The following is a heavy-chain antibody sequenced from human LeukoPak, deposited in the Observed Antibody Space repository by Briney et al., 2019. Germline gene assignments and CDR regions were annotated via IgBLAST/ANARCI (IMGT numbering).Heavy chain of an antibody. V-gene: IGHV4-59*08. D-gene: IGHD3-22*01. CDR3: ARSYDSSGYYLFDY. J-gene: IGHJ4*02. CDR2: IYYSGST. Sequence: ASETLSLTCSVSGGSISSYYWSWIRQPPGKGLEWIGYIYYSGSTNYNPSLKSRVTISVDTSKNQFSLKLSSVTAADTAVYYCARSYDSSGYYLFDYWGQGTLVTVSS. CDR1: GGSISSYY.